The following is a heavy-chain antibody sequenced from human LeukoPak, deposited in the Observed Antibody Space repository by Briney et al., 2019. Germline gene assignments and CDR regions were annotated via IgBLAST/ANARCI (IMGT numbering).Heavy chain of an antibody. J-gene: IGHJ4*02. CDR1: GFTFSSYV. Sequence: PGGSLRLSCSASGFTFSSYVMHWVRQAPGKGLEWVSGISGSGGNTYYADSVKGRFTVSRDSSKNTLYLQMNSLRAEDTAVYYCAKDGRVRNGVELDSWGQGTLVTVSS. V-gene: IGHV3-23*01. D-gene: IGHD1-26*01. CDR2: ISGSGGNT. CDR3: AKDGRVRNGVELDS.